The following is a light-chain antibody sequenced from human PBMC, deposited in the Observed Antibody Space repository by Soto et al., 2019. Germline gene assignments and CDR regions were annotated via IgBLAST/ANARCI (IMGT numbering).Light chain of an antibody. CDR1: QTISSW. J-gene: IGKJ5*01. CDR3: QHFKSFPIT. Sequence: QMTQSPSTLSAFVGGRVTITCRASQTISSWLAWYQQKPGKAPKLLIYKASTLKSGVPSRFSGSGSGTEFTLTISSLQPEDFATYYCQHFKSFPITFGQGTRLEIK. V-gene: IGKV1-5*03. CDR2: KAS.